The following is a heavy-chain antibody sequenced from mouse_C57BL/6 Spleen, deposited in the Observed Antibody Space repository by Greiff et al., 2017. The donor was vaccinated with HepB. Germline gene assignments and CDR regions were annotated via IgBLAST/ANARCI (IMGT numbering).Heavy chain of an antibody. V-gene: IGHV1-50*01. D-gene: IGHD3-1*01. CDR1: GYTFTSYW. CDR2: IDPSDSYT. Sequence: QVQLKQPGAELVKPGASVKLSCKASGYTFTSYWMQWVKQRPGQGLEWIGEIDPSDSYTNYNQKFKGKATLTVDTSSSTAYMQLSSLTSEDSAVYYCARSGVGGFAYWGQGTLVTVSA. J-gene: IGHJ3*01. CDR3: ARSGVGGFAY.